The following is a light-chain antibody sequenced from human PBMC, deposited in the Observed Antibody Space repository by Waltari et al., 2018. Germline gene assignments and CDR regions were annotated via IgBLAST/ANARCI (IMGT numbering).Light chain of an antibody. V-gene: IGLV4-69*01. CDR2: VNSDGSH. CDR1: SGHSSNV. J-gene: IGLJ3*02. CDR3: QTGGHGTWV. Sequence: QLVLTQSPSASASLGAPVKLTCTPSSGHSSNVIAWLQQQPEKGPRYLMKVNSDGSHSKGDEIPDRFSCSSSGAERYLTISSLQSEDEADYYCQTGGHGTWVFGGGTKLTVL.